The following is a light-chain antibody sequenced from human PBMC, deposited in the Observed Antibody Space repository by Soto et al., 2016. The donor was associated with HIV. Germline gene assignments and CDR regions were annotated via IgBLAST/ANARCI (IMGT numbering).Light chain of an antibody. V-gene: IGLV3-21*03. CDR2: DDV. CDR3: QVWDVSSDHGV. J-gene: IGLJ2*01. CDR1: NIGSKG. Sequence: SYVLTQPPSVSVAPGKTAKITCGGNNIGSKGVHWYQQKPGQAPVLVVYDDVDRPSGIPERFSGSNSGNTATLTISRVEAGDEADYYCQVWDVSSDHGVFGGGTKLTV.